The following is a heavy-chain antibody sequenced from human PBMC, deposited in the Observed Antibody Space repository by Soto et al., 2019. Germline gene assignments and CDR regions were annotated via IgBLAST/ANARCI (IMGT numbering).Heavy chain of an antibody. J-gene: IGHJ4*02. CDR3: ARETPHCGGDCLDY. V-gene: IGHV3-48*03. Sequence: GGSLRLSCTASGFIVSSHEVNWFRQAPGKGLEWLSYINGVDGTTYYAGSVKGRFTVSRDNAENSFHLQMNSLRAEDTAVYYCARETPHCGGDCLDYWGQRTLVTV. CDR2: INGVDGTT. CDR1: GFIVSSHE. D-gene: IGHD2-21*02.